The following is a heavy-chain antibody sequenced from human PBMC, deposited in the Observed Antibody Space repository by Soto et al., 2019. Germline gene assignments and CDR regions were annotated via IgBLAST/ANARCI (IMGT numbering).Heavy chain of an antibody. CDR3: ASIRGRDGYQKNYYYGMDV. J-gene: IGHJ6*02. CDR1: GGTFSSYA. CDR2: IIPIFGTA. D-gene: IGHD3-10*01. V-gene: IGHV1-69*06. Sequence: QVQLVQSGAEVKKPGSSVKVSCKASGGTFSSYAISWVRQAPGQGLEWMGGIIPIFGTANYAQKFQGRVTNTADKSTSTAYMELSSLRSEDTAVYYCASIRGRDGYQKNYYYGMDVWGQGTTVTVSS.